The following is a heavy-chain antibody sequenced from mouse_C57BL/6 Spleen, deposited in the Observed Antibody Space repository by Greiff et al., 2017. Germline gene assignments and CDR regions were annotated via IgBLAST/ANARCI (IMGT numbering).Heavy chain of an antibody. V-gene: IGHV1-76*01. CDR3: ARGGGDY. CDR1: GYTFTDYY. CDR2: MYPGSGNT. J-gene: IGHJ2*01. Sequence: VQLQESGAELVRPGASVKLSCKASGYTFTDYYINWVKQRPGQGLEWIARMYPGSGNTYYNEKFKGKSTLTAEKSSSTAYMQISSLTSEYSAVYFCARGGGDYWGQGTTLTVSS.